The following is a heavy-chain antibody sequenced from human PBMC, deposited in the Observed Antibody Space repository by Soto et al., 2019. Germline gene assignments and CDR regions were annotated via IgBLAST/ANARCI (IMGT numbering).Heavy chain of an antibody. CDR1: GGSISSSSYY. D-gene: IGHD2-2*03. J-gene: IGHJ6*02. CDR2: IYSGGTT. Sequence: SETLSLTCTVSGGSISSSSYYWGWIRQPPGKGLEWIGSIYSGGTTYYNPSLMSRVTISGDTPRNQFSLKLRSVTAADTAVYYCASMAIVGAHYGKDVWGQGTTVTVSS. V-gene: IGHV4-39*01. CDR3: ASMAIVGAHYGKDV.